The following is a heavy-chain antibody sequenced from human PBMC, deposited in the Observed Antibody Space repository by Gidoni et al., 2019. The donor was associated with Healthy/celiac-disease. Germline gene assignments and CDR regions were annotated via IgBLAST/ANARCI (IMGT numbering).Heavy chain of an antibody. CDR1: GGSISRGSYY. V-gene: IGHV4-61*02. CDR2: IYTSGST. Sequence: QVQLQASGPGLVKPSQTLSLTFTVSGGSISRGSYYWSWIRQPAGKGLEWSGRIYTSGSTNNNPSLKSRVTISVDTSKNQFSLKLSSVTAADTAVYYCARGGVTYYYDNLDYWGQGTLVTVSS. D-gene: IGHD3-22*01. CDR3: ARGGVTYYYDNLDY. J-gene: IGHJ4*02.